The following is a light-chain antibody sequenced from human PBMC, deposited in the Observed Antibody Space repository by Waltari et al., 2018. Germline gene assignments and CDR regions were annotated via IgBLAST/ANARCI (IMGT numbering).Light chain of an antibody. CDR1: TSDIGSGT. J-gene: IGLJ3*02. Sequence: QTILTQSPSASASPGQSLTISCSGTTSDIGSGTVSWYQQIPGGAPKLLMFNDHERPSGVPDRFSGSKSGTSASLAISGLQSEDEADYYCSAWDHTLSAWVFGGGTRLTVL. CDR3: SAWDHTLSAWV. CDR2: NDH. V-gene: IGLV1-44*01.